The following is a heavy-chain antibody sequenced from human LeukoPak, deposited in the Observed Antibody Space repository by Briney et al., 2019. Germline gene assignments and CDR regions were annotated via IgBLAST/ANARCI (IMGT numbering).Heavy chain of an antibody. CDR3: ARGGGVTYYDSTGYLWYFDY. J-gene: IGHJ4*02. CDR2: IYYSGST. Sequence: SETLSLTCAVYGGSFSGFYWSWIRQPPMKGLEWIGYIYYSGSTKFNPSLKSRVTISVDTSKNQFSLKLSSVTAADTAVYYCARGGGVTYYDSTGYLWYFDYWGQGTLVTVSS. D-gene: IGHD3-22*01. CDR1: GGSFSGFY. V-gene: IGHV4-59*01.